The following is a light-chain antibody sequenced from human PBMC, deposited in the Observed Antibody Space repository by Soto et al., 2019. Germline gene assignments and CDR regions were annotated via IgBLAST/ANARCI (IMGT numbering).Light chain of an antibody. J-gene: IGLJ1*01. CDR1: GLNIGAGYD. V-gene: IGLV1-40*01. Sequence: QSVLTQPPSVSGALGQRVTISCTGSGLNIGAGYDVHWYQQLPGTAPKVVIYGNKIRPSGVPDRFSGSKSGTSASLAITGLQAEDEAEYYCAAWDDSLNGYVFGTGTKVTVL. CDR2: GNK. CDR3: AAWDDSLNGYV.